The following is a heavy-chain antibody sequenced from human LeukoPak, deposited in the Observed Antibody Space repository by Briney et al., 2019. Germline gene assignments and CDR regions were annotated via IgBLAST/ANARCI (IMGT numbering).Heavy chain of an antibody. CDR1: GYSFTSYW. Sequence: GESLKIPFKGSGYSFTSYWIGWVRQMPGKGLEWMGIIYPGDSDTRYSPSFQGQVTISADKSISTAYLQWSSLKASDTAMYYCARQPLVYSGDDFYYFDYWGQGTLVTVSS. CDR3: ARQPLVYSGDDFYYFDY. V-gene: IGHV5-51*01. D-gene: IGHD5-12*01. CDR2: IYPGDSDT. J-gene: IGHJ4*02.